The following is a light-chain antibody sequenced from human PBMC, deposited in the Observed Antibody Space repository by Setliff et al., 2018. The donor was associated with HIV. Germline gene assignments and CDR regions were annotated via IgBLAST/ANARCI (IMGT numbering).Light chain of an antibody. CDR1: GGSIASSY. Sequence: NFMLTQPHSVSESPGKTITISCTRTGGSIASSYVQWFQQRPGSSPKVVIYEDALRPSGVPDRFSATIDRSSNSASLTISGLQTEDEADYFCQSYDSWIVVFGDGTQLTVL. V-gene: IGLV6-57*01. CDR3: QSYDSWIVV. J-gene: IGLJ2*01. CDR2: EDA.